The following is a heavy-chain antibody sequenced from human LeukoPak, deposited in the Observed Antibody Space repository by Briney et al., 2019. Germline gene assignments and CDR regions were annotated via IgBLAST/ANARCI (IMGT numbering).Heavy chain of an antibody. CDR2: INWNGGST. Sequence: RPGGSLRLSCAAPGFTFDDYGMSWVRQAPGKGLEWVSGINWNGGSTGYADSVKGRFTISRDNAKNSLYLQMNSLRAEDTALYYCARARELLWFGELSYYFDYWGQGTLVTVSS. J-gene: IGHJ4*02. CDR1: GFTFDDYG. D-gene: IGHD3-10*01. V-gene: IGHV3-20*04. CDR3: ARARELLWFGELSYYFDY.